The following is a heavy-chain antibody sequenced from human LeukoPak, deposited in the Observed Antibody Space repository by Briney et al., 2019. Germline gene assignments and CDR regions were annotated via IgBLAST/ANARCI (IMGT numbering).Heavy chain of an antibody. D-gene: IGHD1-7*01. Sequence: KPSETLSFTCNVAGCYISSYDWSWIRQPPGQGLERIGYTYCRGSANDNASVKSRVTITVDTSKKQLSLQLSSVTAADTAVYYCARDGGGTTMRTYYYYMDVWGKGTTVTVFS. CDR3: ARDGGGTTMRTYYYYMDV. V-gene: IGHV4-59*01. J-gene: IGHJ6*03. CDR2: TYCRGSA. CDR1: GCYISSYD.